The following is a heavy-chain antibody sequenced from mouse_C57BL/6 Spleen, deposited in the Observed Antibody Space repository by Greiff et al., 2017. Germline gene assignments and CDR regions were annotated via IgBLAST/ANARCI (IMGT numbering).Heavy chain of an antibody. Sequence: EVKLMESGAELVKPGASVKISCKASGYSFTTYHMNWVKQSHGKSLEWIGAINPNDGNTSYTEKFKGKATLTVDQSSNTVYLHLNSVTSEDSAVYYCARNSTQLMYLDDWGQGTTVTVSS. CDR3: ARNSTQLMYLDD. V-gene: IGHV1-39*01. J-gene: IGHJ1*01. CDR1: GYSFTTYH. CDR2: INPNDGNT. D-gene: IGHD2-5*01.